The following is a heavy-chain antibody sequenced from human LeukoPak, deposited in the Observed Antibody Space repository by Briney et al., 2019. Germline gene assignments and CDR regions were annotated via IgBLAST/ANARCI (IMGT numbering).Heavy chain of an antibody. CDR3: AKDLPYGSGSYYDY. D-gene: IGHD3-10*01. V-gene: IGHV3-23*01. CDR1: GFTFSSYS. CDR2: ISGSGGST. Sequence: GGSLRLSCAASGFTFSSYSMNWVRQAPGKGLEWVSAISGSGGSTYYADSVKGRFTISRDNSKNTLYLQMNSLRAEDTAVYYCAKDLPYGSGSYYDYWGQGTLVTVSS. J-gene: IGHJ4*02.